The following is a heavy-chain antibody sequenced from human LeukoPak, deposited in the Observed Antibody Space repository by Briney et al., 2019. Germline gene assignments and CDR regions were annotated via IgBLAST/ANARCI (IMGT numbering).Heavy chain of an antibody. J-gene: IGHJ5*02. CDR3: VRVGQQLILWFDP. V-gene: IGHV1-18*01. CDR2: INTYNEET. CDR1: GYTFTNYG. Sequence: ASVKVSCKASGYTFTNYGIGWVRQAPGQGLEWMGWINTYNEETDYAQKFQGRVTMTTDSSTNTAHMELRSLRSDHTAMYYCVRVGQQLILWFDPWGQGTLVTVSS. D-gene: IGHD6-13*01.